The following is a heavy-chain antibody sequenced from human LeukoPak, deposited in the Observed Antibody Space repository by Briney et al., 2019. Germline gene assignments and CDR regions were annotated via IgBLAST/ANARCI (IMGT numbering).Heavy chain of an antibody. CDR3: AKDMRFDWTPYYFDY. V-gene: IGHV3-23*01. Sequence: GGSLRLSCAASGFTFSNYAMSWVRQAPGKGLEWVSAISGSGGSTYYADSVKGRFTISRDNSKNTLYLQMDSLRAEDTAVYYCAKDMRFDWTPYYFDYWGQGTLVTVSS. CDR2: ISGSGGST. D-gene: IGHD3-9*01. CDR1: GFTFSNYA. J-gene: IGHJ4*02.